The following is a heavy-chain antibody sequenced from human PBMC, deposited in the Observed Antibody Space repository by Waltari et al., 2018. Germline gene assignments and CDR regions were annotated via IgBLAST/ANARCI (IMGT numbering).Heavy chain of an antibody. Sequence: QVQLQQWGAGLLKPSETLSFTCAVYGGSFSGYYWSWIRQPPGKGLEWIGEINHSGSTNYNPSLKSRVTISVDTSKNQFSLKLSSVTAADTAVYYCARGRSFGYWGQGTLVTVSS. D-gene: IGHD3-10*01. CDR3: ARGRSFGY. V-gene: IGHV4-34*01. CDR2: INHSGST. J-gene: IGHJ4*02. CDR1: GGSFSGYY.